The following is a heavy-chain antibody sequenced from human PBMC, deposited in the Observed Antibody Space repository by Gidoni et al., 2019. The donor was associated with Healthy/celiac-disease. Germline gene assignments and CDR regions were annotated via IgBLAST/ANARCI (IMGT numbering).Heavy chain of an antibody. J-gene: IGHJ5*02. V-gene: IGHV4-31*03. CDR3: ARDRNNSVFDP. Sequence: QVQLQQPGPGLVQPPQILSLTCTVSGGPISRGGYYWSWIRQQPGKGLEWTGYMYYRGSSYYNASLKSRVTISVDTSKNQFALELSSVTAADPAVYYCARDRNNSVFDPWGQGTLVTVSS. CDR1: GGPISRGGYY. CDR2: MYYRGSS. D-gene: IGHD3-22*01.